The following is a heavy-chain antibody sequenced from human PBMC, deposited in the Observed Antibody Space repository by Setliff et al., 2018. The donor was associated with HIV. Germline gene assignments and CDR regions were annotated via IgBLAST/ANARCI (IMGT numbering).Heavy chain of an antibody. V-gene: IGHV1-2*02. CDR3: ARYVFAYYYGSWSYIDD. CDR2: INPNRCGT. CDR1: GYTFTGYY. Sequence: EASVKVSCKASGYTFTGYYMHWVRQAPGQGLEWMGWINPNRCGTNYAQKFQGRVTRTRDTSISPAYMELSRLRSDDTSVYYCARYVFAYYYGSWSYIDDWGQGTLVTVSS. J-gene: IGHJ4*02. D-gene: IGHD3-10*01.